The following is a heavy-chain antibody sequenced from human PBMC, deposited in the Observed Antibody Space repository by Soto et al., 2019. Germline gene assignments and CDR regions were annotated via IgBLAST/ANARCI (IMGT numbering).Heavy chain of an antibody. CDR3: ASSAGCSGGSCYSPNDKPPDYYYMDV. CDR1: GDSVTSHY. J-gene: IGHJ6*03. Sequence: SETLSLTCSFSGDSVTSHYLTWIRQSPEKGLEWIGYMHYTGFSHYNPSLKSRLTLSVDTSKNQFSLQLTSVTAADTAVYYCASSAGCSGGSCYSPNDKPPDYYYMDVWGKGTTVTVSS. V-gene: IGHV4-59*02. D-gene: IGHD2-15*01. CDR2: MHYTGFS.